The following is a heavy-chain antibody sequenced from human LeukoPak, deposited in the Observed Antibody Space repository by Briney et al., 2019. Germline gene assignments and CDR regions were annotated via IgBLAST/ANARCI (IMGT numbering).Heavy chain of an antibody. CDR3: AVGVAGRFAF. Sequence: GASLKISCKGSGSSFTTYWIGWVRPMPGKGLEWMGSIYPGDSDTTYNPSFQGQVTISADKSISTAYLQWNSPKASDTAMYYCAVGVAGRFAFWGQGTLVIVSS. D-gene: IGHD6-19*01. V-gene: IGHV5-51*01. CDR2: IYPGDSDT. CDR1: GSSFTTYW. J-gene: IGHJ4*02.